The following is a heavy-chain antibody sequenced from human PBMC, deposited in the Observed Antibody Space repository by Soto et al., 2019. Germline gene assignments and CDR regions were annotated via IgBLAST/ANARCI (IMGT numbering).Heavy chain of an antibody. CDR3: ARGRYGDY. V-gene: IGHV1-18*01. D-gene: IGHD1-1*01. Sequence: QVHLVQSGAEVKKPGASVKVSCKGSGYGFTTYGITWVRQAPGQGLEWMAWISAQKGNTNYAQKLPGRVTVTRATSTSTAYMELRSLRSDATAVYYCARGRYGDYWGQGALVTVSS. CDR2: ISAQKGNT. J-gene: IGHJ4*02. CDR1: GYGFTTYG.